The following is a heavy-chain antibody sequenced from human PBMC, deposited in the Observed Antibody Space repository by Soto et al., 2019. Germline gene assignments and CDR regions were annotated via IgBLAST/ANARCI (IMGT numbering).Heavy chain of an antibody. V-gene: IGHV3-21*01. CDR3: ARVGSLEKLRFLEWLSYYYYYMDV. Sequence: PGGSLRLSCAASGFTFSSYSMNWVRQAPGKGLEWVSSISSSSSYIYYADSVKGRFTISRDNAKNSLYLQMNSLRAEDTAVYYCARVGSLEKLRFLEWLSYYYYYMDVWGKGTTVTVSS. CDR1: GFTFSSYS. CDR2: ISSSSSYI. D-gene: IGHD3-3*01. J-gene: IGHJ6*03.